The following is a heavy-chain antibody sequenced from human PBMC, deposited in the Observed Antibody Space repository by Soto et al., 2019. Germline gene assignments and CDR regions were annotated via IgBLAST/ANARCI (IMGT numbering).Heavy chain of an antibody. V-gene: IGHV4-59*01. CDR2: IYYSGST. CDR3: ARGALRLVLASSCIFPPEYLHL. D-gene: IGHD2-15*01. CDR1: GGSISSYY. Sequence: SKTLYITCTVSGGSISSYYWSWIRQPPGKGLEWIGYIYYSGSTNYNPSLKSRVTISVDTSKNQFSLKLSSVTAADTAVYYCARGALRLVLASSCIFPPEYLHLSGRGTFVSVSA. J-gene: IGHJ1*01.